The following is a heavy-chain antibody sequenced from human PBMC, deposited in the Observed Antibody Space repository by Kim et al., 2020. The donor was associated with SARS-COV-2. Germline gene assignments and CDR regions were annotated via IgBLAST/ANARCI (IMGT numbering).Heavy chain of an antibody. D-gene: IGHD3-16*01. CDR2: ISWDGGST. CDR3: AKDMGLEAYYYYGMDV. Sequence: GGSLRLSCAASGFTFDDYTMHWVRQAPGKGLEWVSLISWDGGSTYYADSVKGRFTISRDNSKNSLYLQMNSLRTEDTALYYCAKDMGLEAYYYYGMDVWGQGTTVTVSS. J-gene: IGHJ6*02. V-gene: IGHV3-43*01. CDR1: GFTFDDYT.